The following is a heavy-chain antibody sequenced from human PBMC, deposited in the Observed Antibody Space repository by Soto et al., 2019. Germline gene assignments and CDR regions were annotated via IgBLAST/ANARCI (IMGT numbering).Heavy chain of an antibody. CDR1: GFTFSSYG. Sequence: QVQLVESGGGVVQPGRSLRLSCAASGFTFSSYGMHWVRQAPGKGLEWVTVIWYDGSNKYYADSVKGRFTISRDNSKNTVDLQMNSLRAEDTAVYYCARGGYSYGPDAFDIWGQGTMVTVSS. D-gene: IGHD5-18*01. CDR3: ARGGYSYGPDAFDI. J-gene: IGHJ3*02. V-gene: IGHV3-33*01. CDR2: IWYDGSNK.